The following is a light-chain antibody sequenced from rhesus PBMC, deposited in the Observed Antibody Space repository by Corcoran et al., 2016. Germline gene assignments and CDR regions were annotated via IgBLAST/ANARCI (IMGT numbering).Light chain of an antibody. CDR2: GNT. V-gene: IGLV3S11*01. CDR1: SLKNYY. Sequence: SSGLTQEPALSVALGHTVRMTCQGDSLKNYYASLYQQKPGQVPVLVIYGNTNRPTGIPGRFSGSWSGNTGSLTITGAQVEDEADYYCGSWDNSGNQYIFGAGTRLTVL. CDR3: GSWDNSGNQYI. J-gene: IGLJ1*01.